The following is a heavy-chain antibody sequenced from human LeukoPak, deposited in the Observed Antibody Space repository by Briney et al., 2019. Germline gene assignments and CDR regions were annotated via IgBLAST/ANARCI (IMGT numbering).Heavy chain of an antibody. CDR1: GYTFTSYA. V-gene: IGHV1-3*01. CDR3: ARMIDSSGEGAFDI. Sequence: ASVKVSCKASGYTFTSYAMHWVRQAPGQRLEWMGWINAGNGNTKYSQKFQGRVTITRDTSASTAYMELSSLRSEDTAVYYCARMIDSSGEGAFDIWGQGTMVTVSS. D-gene: IGHD3-22*01. CDR2: INAGNGNT. J-gene: IGHJ3*02.